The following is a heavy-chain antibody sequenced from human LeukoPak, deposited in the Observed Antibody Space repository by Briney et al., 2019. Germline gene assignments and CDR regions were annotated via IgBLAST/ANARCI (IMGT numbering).Heavy chain of an antibody. CDR1: GFTFSNAW. J-gene: IGHJ4*02. CDR3: TTVTDGGLDY. V-gene: IGHV3-15*01. CDR2: IKRKSDGGTA. Sequence: PGGSLRLSCAASGFTFSNAWMSWVRQAPGKGLEWVDRIKRKSDGGTADHAAPVKGRFTISRDDSKNTLYLQMNSLKTEDTAVYYCTTVTDGGLDYWGQGTLVTVSS.